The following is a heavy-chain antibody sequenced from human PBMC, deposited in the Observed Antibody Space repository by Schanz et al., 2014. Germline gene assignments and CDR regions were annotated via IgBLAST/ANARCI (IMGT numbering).Heavy chain of an antibody. CDR3: ARPSDSSWYMDV. CDR1: GFIFSSYG. Sequence: EVQLVESGGGLVQPGGSLRLSCAASGFIFSSYGLHWVRQAPGKGLESVSAINRDGDSTYYANSVKGRFTISRDNSKNTLYLQMGSLRTEDMAVYYCARPSDSSWYMDVWGKGTTVTVSS. V-gene: IGHV3-64*01. D-gene: IGHD2-21*02. J-gene: IGHJ6*03. CDR2: INRDGDST.